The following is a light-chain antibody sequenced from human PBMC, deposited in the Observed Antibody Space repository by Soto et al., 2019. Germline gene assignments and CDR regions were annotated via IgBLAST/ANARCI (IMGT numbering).Light chain of an antibody. CDR2: GSN. V-gene: IGLV1-44*01. CDR1: SSNIGSNP. Sequence: QSVLAQPPSASGTPGQRVAISCSGTSSNIGSNPVNWFQQLPGTAPKLLIYGSNQRPSGVPDRFSGSKSGTSASLAISGLQSEDEADYYCAAWDDNLFGPVFGGGTQLTV. CDR3: AAWDDNLFGPV. J-gene: IGLJ2*01.